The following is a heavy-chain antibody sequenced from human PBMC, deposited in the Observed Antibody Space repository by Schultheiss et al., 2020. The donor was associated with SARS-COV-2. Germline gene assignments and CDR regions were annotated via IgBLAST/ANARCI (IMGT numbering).Heavy chain of an antibody. Sequence: SETLSLTCAVYGGSFSGYYWSWIRQPPGKGLEWIGEINHSGSTNYNPSLKSRVTMSVDTSKNQFSLKLSSVTAADTAVYYCARRDYGGNSDCFDYWGQGTLVTVSS. V-gene: IGHV4-34*01. CDR3: ARRDYGGNSDCFDY. CDR2: INHSGST. J-gene: IGHJ4*02. CDR1: GGSFSGYY. D-gene: IGHD4-23*01.